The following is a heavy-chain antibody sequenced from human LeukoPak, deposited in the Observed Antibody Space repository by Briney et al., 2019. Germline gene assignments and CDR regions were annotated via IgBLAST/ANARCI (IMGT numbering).Heavy chain of an antibody. CDR2: IYTSGST. CDR3: ASSYYGSIYFDY. Sequence: SETLSLTCTVSGGSISSYYWSWIRQPAGKGLEWIGRIYTSGSTNYNPSLKSRVTMSADTSKNQFSLKLSSVTAADTAVYYCASSYYGSIYFDYWGQGTLVTVSS. J-gene: IGHJ4*02. CDR1: GGSISSYY. V-gene: IGHV4-4*07. D-gene: IGHD1-26*01.